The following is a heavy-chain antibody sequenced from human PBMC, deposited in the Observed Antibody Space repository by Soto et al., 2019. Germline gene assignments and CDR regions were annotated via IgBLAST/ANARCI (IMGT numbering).Heavy chain of an antibody. CDR1: GASISGFY. CDR2: IYATGTT. D-gene: IGHD1-1*01. CDR3: VRDGTKTLRDWFDP. J-gene: IGHJ5*02. Sequence: PSETLSLTCTVPGASISGFYWSWIRKSAGKGLEWIGRIYATGTTDYNPSLKRRVMMSVDTSKKQFSLKLRSVPAADTAVYYCVRDGTKTLRDWFDPWGQGISVTVSS. V-gene: IGHV4-4*07.